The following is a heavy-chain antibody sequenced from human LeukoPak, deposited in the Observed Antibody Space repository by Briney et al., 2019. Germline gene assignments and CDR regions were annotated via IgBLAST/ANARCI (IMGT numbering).Heavy chain of an antibody. CDR2: ITSSSSSI. D-gene: IGHD3-10*01. J-gene: IGHJ4*02. CDR3: AKAIWVAATSSWFCLDY. V-gene: IGHV3-48*01. Sequence: GGSLRLSCTASGFTFSSYSMNWVRQAPGKGLEWLSYITSSSSSIFYADSVKGRFTISRDNSRNTLYLQMNSLRPEDTAVYYCAKAIWVAATSSWFCLDYWGQGTLVTVSS. CDR1: GFTFSSYS.